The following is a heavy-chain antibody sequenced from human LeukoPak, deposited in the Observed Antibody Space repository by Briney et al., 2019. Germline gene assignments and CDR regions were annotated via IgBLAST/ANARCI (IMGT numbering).Heavy chain of an antibody. CDR3: AKGSPVLRVAARSV. Sequence: GGSLRLSCAASGFTFSSYGMHWVRQAPGKGLEWVAFIRYDGSNKYYADSVKGRFTISRDNSMNTLYLQMNSLRAEDTAVYYCAKGSPVLRVAARSVWGQGTLVTVSS. CDR2: IRYDGSNK. V-gene: IGHV3-30*02. J-gene: IGHJ4*02. D-gene: IGHD6-6*01. CDR1: GFTFSSYG.